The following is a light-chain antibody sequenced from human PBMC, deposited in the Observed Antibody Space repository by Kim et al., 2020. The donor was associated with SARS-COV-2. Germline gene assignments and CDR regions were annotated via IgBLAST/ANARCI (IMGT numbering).Light chain of an antibody. Sequence: AIQVTQSPSSLFASVGDRVTITCRTSQGISSALAWYQQKPGKTPRLLIYDASNLGSGVPSRFSGSGSGTDFTLTISSLLPEDFATYYCQQFNSFPLTFGGGTKVDIK. J-gene: IGKJ4*01. V-gene: IGKV1-13*02. CDR1: QGISSA. CDR3: QQFNSFPLT. CDR2: DAS.